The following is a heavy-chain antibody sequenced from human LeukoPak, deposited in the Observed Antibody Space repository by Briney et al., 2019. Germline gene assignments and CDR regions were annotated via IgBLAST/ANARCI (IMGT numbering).Heavy chain of an antibody. CDR2: INHSGGT. V-gene: IGHV4-34*01. Sequence: SETLSLTCTVDGGSFSGYYWTLIRQPPGKGLEWIGEINHSGGTNYNPSLKSRVTISVDTSRNQFSLKLNSVTDADTAVYYCARGIVLTLYATFDYWGQGTLVTVSS. CDR3: ARGIVLTLYATFDY. CDR1: GGSFSGYY. J-gene: IGHJ4*02. D-gene: IGHD2-8*01.